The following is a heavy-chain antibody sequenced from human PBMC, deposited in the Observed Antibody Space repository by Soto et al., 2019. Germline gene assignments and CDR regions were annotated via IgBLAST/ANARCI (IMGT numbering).Heavy chain of an antibody. V-gene: IGHV4-38-2*01. J-gene: IGHJ6*02. CDR3: ARVLYYDSSGQQGGFYYGMDV. CDR1: GYSISSGYY. D-gene: IGHD3-22*01. CDR2: IYHSGST. Sequence: ASETLSLTCAVSGYSISSGYYWGCIRQPPGKGLEWIGSIYHSGSTYYNPSLKSRVTISVDTSKNQFSLKLSSVTAADTAVYYCARVLYYDSSGQQGGFYYGMDVWGQGTTVTVYS.